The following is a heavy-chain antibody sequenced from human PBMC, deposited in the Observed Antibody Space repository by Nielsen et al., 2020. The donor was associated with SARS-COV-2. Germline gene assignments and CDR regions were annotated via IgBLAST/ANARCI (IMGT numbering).Heavy chain of an antibody. D-gene: IGHD5-18*01. CDR2: INWNGGST. Sequence: VRQMPGKGLEWVSGINWNGGSTGYADSVKGRFTISRDNAKKSLYLQMTSLRAEDTAIYYCARDPNRYSYDYWGPGTLVTVSS. V-gene: IGHV3-20*03. J-gene: IGHJ4*02. CDR3: ARDPNRYSYDY.